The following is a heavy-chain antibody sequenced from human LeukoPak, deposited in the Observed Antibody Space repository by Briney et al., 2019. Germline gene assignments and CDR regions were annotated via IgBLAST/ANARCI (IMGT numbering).Heavy chain of an antibody. Sequence: ASVKVSCKASGYTFTSYDINWVRQATGQGLEWMGWMNPNSGNTGYAQKFQGRVIMTRNTSIGTAYMELSSLRSEDTAVYYCARFGSSSWYVGYYYYGMDVWGQGTTVTVSS. CDR3: ARFGSSSWYVGYYYYGMDV. D-gene: IGHD6-13*01. CDR2: MNPNSGNT. J-gene: IGHJ6*02. V-gene: IGHV1-8*01. CDR1: GYTFTSYD.